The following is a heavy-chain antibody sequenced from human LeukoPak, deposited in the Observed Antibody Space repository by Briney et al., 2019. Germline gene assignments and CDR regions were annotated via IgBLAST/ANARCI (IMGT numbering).Heavy chain of an antibody. Sequence: GASVTVSCTASGYTFTGYYMHWVRQAPGQGLEWMGCINPNSGGTKYAQKFQGGVTLTRDTSISTAYMELSRLRSDDTAVYYCARDPYDTDAFDIWGQGTMVTVSS. CDR3: ARDPYDTDAFDI. CDR2: INPNSGGT. V-gene: IGHV1-2*02. D-gene: IGHD3-22*01. J-gene: IGHJ3*02. CDR1: GYTFTGYY.